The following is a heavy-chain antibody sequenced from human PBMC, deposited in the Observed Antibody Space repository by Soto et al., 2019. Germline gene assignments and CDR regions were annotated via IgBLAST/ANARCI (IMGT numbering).Heavy chain of an antibody. CDR3: ARGDTAIVRNGVDV. V-gene: IGHV5-10-1*01. CDR1: GYTFTSYY. CDR2: IDPSDSYT. D-gene: IGHD5-18*01. Sequence: PGDSLKISCEGSGYTFTSYYITWARQLPGKGLEWMGRIDPSDSYTTYNPSFQGHVTISADKSIRTAYQQWSSLEASYTAMYYCARGDTAIVRNGVDVWGQGTPVTVSS. J-gene: IGHJ6*02.